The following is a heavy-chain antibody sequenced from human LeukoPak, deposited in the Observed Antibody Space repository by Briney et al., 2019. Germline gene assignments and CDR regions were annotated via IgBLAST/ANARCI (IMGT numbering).Heavy chain of an antibody. Sequence: ASVKVSCKASGYTFTGYYMHWVRQAPGQGLEWMGWINPNSGGTNYAQKFQGRVTMTRDTSISTAYMELSRLRSDDTAVYYCARALSEAENYFDYWGQGTLVTVSS. CDR1: GYTFTGYY. V-gene: IGHV1-2*02. D-gene: IGHD1-14*01. CDR2: INPNSGGT. J-gene: IGHJ4*02. CDR3: ARALSEAENYFDY.